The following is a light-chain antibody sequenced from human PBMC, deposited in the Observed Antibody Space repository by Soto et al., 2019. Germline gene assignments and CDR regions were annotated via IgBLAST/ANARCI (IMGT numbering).Light chain of an antibody. CDR3: QQYGRTSWT. V-gene: IGKV3-20*01. J-gene: IGKJ1*01. CDR1: QSVSTNF. CDR2: GAS. Sequence: EIVLTQSPGTLSLSPGEGATLSCRASQSVSTNFFAWYQQKPGQAPRLLIYGASTRATCIPDRFSGMGSGTDFPLTISRREPEYFSVYYCQQYGRTSWTFGQGTKVEIK.